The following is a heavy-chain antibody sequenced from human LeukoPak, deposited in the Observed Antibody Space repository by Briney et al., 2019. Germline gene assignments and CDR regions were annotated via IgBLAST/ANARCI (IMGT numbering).Heavy chain of an antibody. J-gene: IGHJ4*02. CDR3: VRDQGGAVSY. CDR2: NRYDGSNK. CDR1: AFTFSTYG. D-gene: IGHD3-16*01. V-gene: IGHV3-30*02. Sequence: GGSLRLSCAASAFTFSTYGMHWVRQAPGKGLEWVAFNRYDGSNKYYADSVKGRFIISRDNAKSSLFLQMNSLRAEDTAVYYCVRDQGGAVSYWGQGTLVTVSS.